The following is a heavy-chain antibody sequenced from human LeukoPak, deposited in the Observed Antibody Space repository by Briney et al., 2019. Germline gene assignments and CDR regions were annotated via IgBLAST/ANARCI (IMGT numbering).Heavy chain of an antibody. CDR2: ISSSGSTI. CDR1: GFTFSDYY. Sequence: GGSLRLSCAASGFTFSDYYMSWIRQAPGKGLEWVSYISSSGSTIYYADSVKGRFTISRDSAKNSLYLQMNSLRAEDTAVYYCARDRDSSSWYYFDYWGQGTLVTVSS. CDR3: ARDRDSSSWYYFDY. J-gene: IGHJ4*02. V-gene: IGHV3-11*01. D-gene: IGHD6-13*01.